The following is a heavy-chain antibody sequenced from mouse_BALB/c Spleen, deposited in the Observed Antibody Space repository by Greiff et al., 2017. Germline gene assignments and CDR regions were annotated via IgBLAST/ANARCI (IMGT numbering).Heavy chain of an antibody. CDR2: ISSGGGST. D-gene: IGHD2-4*01. CDR1: GFAFSSYD. J-gene: IGHJ1*01. V-gene: IGHV5-12-1*01. Sequence: EVQLQQSGGGLVKPGGSLKLSCAASGFAFSSYDMSWVRQTPEKRLEWVAYISSGGGSTYYPDTVKGRFTISRDNAKNTLYLQMSSLKSEDTAMYYCARQHYDYETWYFDVWGAGTTVTVSS. CDR3: ARQHYDYETWYFDV.